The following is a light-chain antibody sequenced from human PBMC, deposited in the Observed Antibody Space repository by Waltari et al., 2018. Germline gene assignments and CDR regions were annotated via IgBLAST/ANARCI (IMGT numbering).Light chain of an antibody. CDR3: TSYTRKHTWV. J-gene: IGLJ3*02. CDR1: SSDIGGYDY. CDR2: DVT. Sequence: QSALTQPASVSGSPGQSITISCSGTSSDIGGYDYVSWYQQYPGIAPKLIIYDVTNRPSGVSNRFSGSKSGYTAYLTISGLQAADEAHYYCTSYTRKHTWVFGGGTKVTVL. V-gene: IGLV2-14*03.